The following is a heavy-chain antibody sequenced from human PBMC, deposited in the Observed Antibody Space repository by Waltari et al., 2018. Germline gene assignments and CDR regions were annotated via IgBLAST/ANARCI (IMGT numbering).Heavy chain of an antibody. Sequence: SCAASGFTFSSYSMNWVRQAPGKGLEWVSYISSSSSTIYYADSVKGRFTISRDNAKNSLYLQMNSLRAEDTAVYYCARVRCGDSDGMDVWGQGTTVTVSS. D-gene: IGHD2-15*01. CDR3: ARVRCGDSDGMDV. CDR2: ISSSSSTI. J-gene: IGHJ6*02. V-gene: IGHV3-48*01. CDR1: GFTFSSYS.